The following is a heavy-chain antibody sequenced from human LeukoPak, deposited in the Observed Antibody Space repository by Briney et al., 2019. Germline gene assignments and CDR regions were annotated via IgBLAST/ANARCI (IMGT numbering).Heavy chain of an antibody. CDR1: GFTFSSNW. CDR3: AKGINSWYWDS. J-gene: IGHJ4*02. CDR2: IKQDGSEK. D-gene: IGHD6-13*01. Sequence: GGSLRLSCAASGFTFSSNWMSWVRQAPGKGLEWVANIKQDGSEKYYVDSVKGRFTISRDNAKNSLYLQMNSLRVEDTAVYYCAKGINSWYWDSWGQGTLVTVSS. V-gene: IGHV3-7*03.